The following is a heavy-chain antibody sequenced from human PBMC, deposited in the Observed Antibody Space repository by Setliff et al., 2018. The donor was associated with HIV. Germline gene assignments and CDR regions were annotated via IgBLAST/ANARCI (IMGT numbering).Heavy chain of an antibody. CDR2: IIPIFGTA. J-gene: IGHJ6*02. CDR1: GYTFTSYY. CDR3: ARREGNDHYYYGMDV. D-gene: IGHD5-12*01. Sequence: SVKVSCKASGYTFTSYYVHWVRQAPGQGLEWMGGIIPIFGTANYAQKFQGRVTITADESTSTAYMELSSLRSEDTAVYYCARREGNDHYYYGMDVWGQETTVTVSS. V-gene: IGHV1-69*13.